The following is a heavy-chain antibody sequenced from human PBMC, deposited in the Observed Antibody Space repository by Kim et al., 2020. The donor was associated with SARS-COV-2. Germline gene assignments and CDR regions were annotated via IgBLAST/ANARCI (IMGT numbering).Heavy chain of an antibody. CDR2: TT. CDR3: TTEGDPPTGY. V-gene: IGHV3-15*01. Sequence: TTDYAAPVKGRFTISRDASKNTLYLQMNSLKTEDTAVYYCTTEGDPPTGYWGQGTLVTVSS. J-gene: IGHJ4*02. D-gene: IGHD2-21*02.